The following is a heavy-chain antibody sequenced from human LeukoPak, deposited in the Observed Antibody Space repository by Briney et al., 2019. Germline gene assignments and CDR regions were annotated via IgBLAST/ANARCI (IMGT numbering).Heavy chain of an antibody. CDR3: ARDSTYLYGSGVFDS. CDR1: GFTFTGYA. J-gene: IGHJ4*02. V-gene: IGHV3-30*02. CDR2: IRHDESNK. D-gene: IGHD3-10*01. Sequence: GGSLRLSCAASGFTFTGYAMHWVRQAPGKGLEWVVFIRHDESNKYYVDSVKGRFTISRDNSKNTLYLQMNSLRAEDTAVYYCARDSTYLYGSGVFDSWGQGTLVTVSS.